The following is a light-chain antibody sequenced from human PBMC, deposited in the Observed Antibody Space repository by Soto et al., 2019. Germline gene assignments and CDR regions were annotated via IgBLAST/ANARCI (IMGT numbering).Light chain of an antibody. J-gene: IGKJ4*01. V-gene: IGKV3D-15*01. CDR3: QQYSNWPLT. CDR2: ADS. Sequence: EIVLTQSPATLSLSPGETATLSCRASQSVSGYIGWYQQKPGQAPRLLIYADSNRATGIPARFSGSGSGTEFTLTINSLQSEDFAVYYCQQYSNWPLTFGGGTKVDIK. CDR1: QSVSGY.